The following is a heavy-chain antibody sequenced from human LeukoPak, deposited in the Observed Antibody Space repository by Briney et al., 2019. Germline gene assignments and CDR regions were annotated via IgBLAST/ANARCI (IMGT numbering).Heavy chain of an antibody. CDR3: ARGLTEPPDLRYFDWLLDY. J-gene: IGHJ4*02. V-gene: IGHV1-69*04. Sequence: PVKVSCKASGGTFSSYAISWVRQAPGQGLEWMGRIIPILGIANYAQKFQGRVTITADKSTSTAYMELSSLRSEDTAVYYCARGLTEPPDLRYFDWLLDYWGQGTLVTVSS. D-gene: IGHD3-9*01. CDR1: GGTFSSYA. CDR2: IIPILGIA.